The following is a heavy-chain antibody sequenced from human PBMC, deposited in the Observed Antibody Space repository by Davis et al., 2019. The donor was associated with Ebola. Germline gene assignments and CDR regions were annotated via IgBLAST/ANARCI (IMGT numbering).Heavy chain of an antibody. CDR1: GYTFTSYG. V-gene: IGHV1-2*02. Sequence: ASVKVSCKASGYTFTSYGISWVRQAPGQGLEWMGWINPNSGGTNYAQKFQGRVTMTRDTSISTAYMELSRLRSDDTAVYYCATTSRFGEFPFDYWGQGTLVTVSS. D-gene: IGHD3-10*01. CDR2: INPNSGGT. CDR3: ATTSRFGEFPFDY. J-gene: IGHJ4*02.